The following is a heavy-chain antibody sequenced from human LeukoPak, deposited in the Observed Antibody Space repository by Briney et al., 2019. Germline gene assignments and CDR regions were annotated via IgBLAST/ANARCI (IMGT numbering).Heavy chain of an antibody. CDR2: INSDGSDT. CDR1: GFTFSTYW. CDR3: ANISRSVSYHFNY. V-gene: IGHV3-74*01. Sequence: GGSLRLSCAASGFTFSTYWMHWVRQAPGKELVWVSHINSDGSDTDYADSVKGRFTISRDNAKNTLYLQMNSLRVEDTSVYYCANISRSVSYHFNYWGQGTLVTVSS. J-gene: IGHJ4*02. D-gene: IGHD1-26*01.